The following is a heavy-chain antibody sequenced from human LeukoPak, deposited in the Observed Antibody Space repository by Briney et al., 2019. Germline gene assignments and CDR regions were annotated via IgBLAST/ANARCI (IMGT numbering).Heavy chain of an antibody. CDR3: ASVVRGYHFDS. V-gene: IGHV4-39*07. Sequence: SSETLSLTCGVSGASISSTGSCWGWIRQPPGQGLECIGTICYGGNTYHNPSLRGRLTISLDTSKNQTSLQLSSVTAADTAVYFCASVVRGYHFDSWGQGTLVTVSS. J-gene: IGHJ4*02. D-gene: IGHD5-12*01. CDR2: ICYGGNT. CDR1: GASISSTGSC.